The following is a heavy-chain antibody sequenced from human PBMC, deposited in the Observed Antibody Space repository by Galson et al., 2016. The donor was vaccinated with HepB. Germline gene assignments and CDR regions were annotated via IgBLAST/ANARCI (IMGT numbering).Heavy chain of an antibody. CDR3: VKAIPDANYISGCDY. CDR1: GFSFSNYD. V-gene: IGHV3-23*01. D-gene: IGHD4/OR15-4a*01. CDR2: ISGSGAKT. Sequence: SLRLSCAASGFSFSNYDMSWARQAPGKGPEWVSTISGSGAKTYYADSVKGRSTISRDNPENTVYLQMDSLKVEDTAIYYCVKAIPDANYISGCDYWGQGTLVTASS. J-gene: IGHJ4*02.